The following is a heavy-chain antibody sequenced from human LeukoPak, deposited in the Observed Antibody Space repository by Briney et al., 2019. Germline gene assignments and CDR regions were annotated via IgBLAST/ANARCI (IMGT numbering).Heavy chain of an antibody. CDR1: GFTFSTFA. Sequence: GGSLRLSCEASGFTFSTFAMIWVRQAPGKGLEWVSSISSSSAYIFYSDSVKGRFTISRDNAQSSLYLQMNSLRAGDTTVYYCARQAVARPFDLWGQGTMVAVSS. J-gene: IGHJ3*01. CDR2: ISSSSAYI. CDR3: ARQAVARPFDL. V-gene: IGHV3-21*06.